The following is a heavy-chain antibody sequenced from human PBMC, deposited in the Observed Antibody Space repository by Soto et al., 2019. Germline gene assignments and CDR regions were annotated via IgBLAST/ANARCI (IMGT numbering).Heavy chain of an antibody. CDR1: GASVSSEGQV. V-gene: IGHV4-61*08. CDR2: VYRSGTT. Sequence: XTLSLPCRVSGASVSSEGQVWTWIRQPPGKGLEWIGYVYRSGTTNSNPALKSRVTVSVDKSKNQFSLRLNSVTAADTDVYYCAREDMSGTYYVDYWGPGTQGTVSS. CDR3: AREDMSGTYYVDY. J-gene: IGHJ4*02. D-gene: IGHD1-26*01.